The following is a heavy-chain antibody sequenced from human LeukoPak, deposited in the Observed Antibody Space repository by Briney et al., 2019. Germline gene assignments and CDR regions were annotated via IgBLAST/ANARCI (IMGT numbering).Heavy chain of an antibody. V-gene: IGHV3-48*01. CDR1: GFTFSSYS. CDR2: ISSSSRTI. Sequence: GGSLRLSCAASGFTFSSYSMNWVRQAPGKGLEWVSYISSSSRTIYYADSVKGRFTISRDNAKNSLYLQMNSLRVEDTAVYYCAREEATVTTSANWGQGTLVTVSS. J-gene: IGHJ4*02. D-gene: IGHD4-17*01. CDR3: AREEATVTTSAN.